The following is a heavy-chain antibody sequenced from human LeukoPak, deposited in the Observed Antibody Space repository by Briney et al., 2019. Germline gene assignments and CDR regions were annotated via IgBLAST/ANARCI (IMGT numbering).Heavy chain of an antibody. J-gene: IGHJ4*02. CDR3: ARESDDSSGYYYVPPDY. D-gene: IGHD3-22*01. Sequence: GASVKVSCKASGYTFTSYAMNWVRQAPGQGLEWMGWINTNTGNPTYAQGFTGRFVFSLDTSVSTAYLQISSLKAEDTAVYYCARESDDSSGYYYVPPDYWGQGTLVTVSS. V-gene: IGHV7-4-1*02. CDR2: INTNTGNP. CDR1: GYTFTSYA.